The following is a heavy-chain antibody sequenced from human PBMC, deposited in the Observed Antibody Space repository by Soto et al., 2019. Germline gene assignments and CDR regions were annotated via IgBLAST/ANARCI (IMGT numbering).Heavy chain of an antibody. CDR1: GYTFTSYY. V-gene: IGHV1-46*01. CDR3: ARVEKPRDPVYGDLRNWYFDL. Sequence: ASVKVSCKASGYTFTSYYMHWVRQAPGQGLEWMGIINPSGGSTSYAQKFQGRVTMTRDTSTSTVYMELNSLRSEDTAVYYCARVEKPRDPVYGDLRNWYFDLWGRGTLVTVSS. J-gene: IGHJ2*01. CDR2: INPSGGST. D-gene: IGHD4-17*01.